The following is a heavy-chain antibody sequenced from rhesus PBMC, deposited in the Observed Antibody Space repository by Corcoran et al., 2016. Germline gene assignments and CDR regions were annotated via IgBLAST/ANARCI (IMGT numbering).Heavy chain of an antibody. D-gene: IGHD1-20*01. CDR2: LHGSGGDT. CDR1: GGSIRGSY. Sequence: QVQLQESGPGLVNPSETLSLTCVVSGGSIRGSYWRWIRPAPGKGLEWIGRLHGSGGDTDYSPSLKSRVTISLDTSKNHLSLKLTSVTAADTAVYFCAKMVSSWNNPAFDFWGQGLRVTVSS. J-gene: IGHJ3*01. CDR3: AKMVSSWNNPAFDF. V-gene: IGHV4-160*01.